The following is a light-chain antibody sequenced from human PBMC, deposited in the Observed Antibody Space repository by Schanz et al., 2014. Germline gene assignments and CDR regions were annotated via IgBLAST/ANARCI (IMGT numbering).Light chain of an antibody. J-gene: IGLJ1*01. CDR2: EDT. Sequence: QSALTQPASVSGSPGQSITVSCTGTSSDVGSYNLVSWYQQHPGKAPKLMIYEDTQRPSGVSNRFSGSKSGNTASRTISGLQAEDEADYYCCSYAGSGLYVFGTGTKLTVL. CDR1: SSDVGSYNL. CDR3: CSYAGSGLYV. V-gene: IGLV2-23*01.